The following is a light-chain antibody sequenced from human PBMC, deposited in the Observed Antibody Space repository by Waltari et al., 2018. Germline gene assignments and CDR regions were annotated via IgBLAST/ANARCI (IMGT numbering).Light chain of an antibody. Sequence: QSVLTQPASVSGSPGQSITLSCPGTSRAVGSYNFVSWYQQHPGKAPKLIIFNVSNRPSGVSNRFSGSKSGNTASLTISGLQAEDEADFYCSSFSSGSTPVVFGGGTMLTVL. CDR3: SSFSSGSTPVV. J-gene: IGLJ2*01. CDR2: NVS. CDR1: SRAVGSYNF. V-gene: IGLV2-14*03.